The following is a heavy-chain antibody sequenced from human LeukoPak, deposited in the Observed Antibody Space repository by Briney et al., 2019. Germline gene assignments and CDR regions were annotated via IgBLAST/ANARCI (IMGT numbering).Heavy chain of an antibody. J-gene: IGHJ4*02. D-gene: IGHD3/OR15-3a*01. Sequence: SETLSLTCTVSGDXMSYSYCSWIRQSPGKGLEWIAFVHYTGTTHYNPSLRSRVTISMDTSRNQYSLRMTSVTAEDTAVYYCARQGGAFGPLDYWGQGTLVTVSS. V-gene: IGHV4-59*08. CDR1: GDXMSYSY. CDR2: VHYTGTT. CDR3: ARQGGAFGPLDY.